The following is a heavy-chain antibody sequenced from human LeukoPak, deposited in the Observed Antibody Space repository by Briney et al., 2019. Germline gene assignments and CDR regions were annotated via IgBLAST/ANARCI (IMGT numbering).Heavy chain of an antibody. V-gene: IGHV4-61*08. Sequence: SETLSLTCTVSGGSISSGGYYWSWIRQPPGKGLEWIGYIYHSGSTYYNPSLKSRVTISVDTSKNQFSLKLSSVTAADTAVYYCARAPRGTDVPFDYWGQGTLVTVSS. CDR3: ARAPRGTDVPFDY. CDR2: IYHSGST. J-gene: IGHJ4*02. CDR1: GGSISSGGYY. D-gene: IGHD1-1*01.